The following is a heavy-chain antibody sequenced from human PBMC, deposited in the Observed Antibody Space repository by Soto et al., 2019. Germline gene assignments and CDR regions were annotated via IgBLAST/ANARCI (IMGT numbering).Heavy chain of an antibody. J-gene: IGHJ4*02. CDR1: GFTFNNYG. D-gene: IGHD6-13*01. Sequence: EVQLLESGGGFTQPGGSLRLSCAASGFTFNNYGMSWVRQAPGKRPEWVSGISGGGGDTYYADSVKGRFTISRDNSQNTLYLQMNSLRAEDTAVYYCAKEAAPMGIPYLDYWGQGTLVTVSS. CDR3: AKEAAPMGIPYLDY. CDR2: ISGGGGDT. V-gene: IGHV3-23*01.